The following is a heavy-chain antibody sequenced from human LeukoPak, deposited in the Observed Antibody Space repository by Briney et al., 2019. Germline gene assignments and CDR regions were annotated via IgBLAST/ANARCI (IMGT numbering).Heavy chain of an antibody. CDR1: GGSIDNFF. CDR2: IYSSGYT. J-gene: IGHJ4*02. D-gene: IGHD5-24*01. Sequence: SETLSLTCTVSGGSIDNFFWTWIRQPAGKGLEWLGRIYSSGYTNYNPSLKSRATMSVDTSNNQFSPKLNSVTAADTAVYYCARDRDGHTLDYWGQGTLVTVSS. CDR3: ARDRDGHTLDY. V-gene: IGHV4-4*07.